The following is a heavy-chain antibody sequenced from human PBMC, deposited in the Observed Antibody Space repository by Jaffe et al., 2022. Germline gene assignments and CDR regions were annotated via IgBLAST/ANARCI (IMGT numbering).Heavy chain of an antibody. CDR2: IYYSGST. J-gene: IGHJ4*02. CDR3: ARLFVVAPHFDY. V-gene: IGHV4-39*01. CDR1: GGSISSSSYY. Sequence: QLQLQESGPGLVKPSETLSLTCTVSGGSISSSSYYWGWIRQPPGKGLEWIGSIYYSGSTYYNPSLKSRVTISVDTSKNQFSLKLSSVTAADTAVYYCARLFVVAPHFDYWGQGTLVTVSS. D-gene: IGHD3-3*01.